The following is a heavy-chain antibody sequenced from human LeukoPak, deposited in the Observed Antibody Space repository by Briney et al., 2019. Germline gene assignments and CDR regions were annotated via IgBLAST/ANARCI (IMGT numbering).Heavy chain of an antibody. J-gene: IGHJ4*02. D-gene: IGHD2-15*01. CDR3: ARDKGYCSGGSCYWFDY. V-gene: IGHV1-69*05. CDR2: IIPIFGTA. CDR1: GGTFSSYA. Sequence: GASVKVSCKASGGTFSSYAISWVRQAPGQGLEWMGGIIPIFGTANYAQKFQGRGTITTDESTSTAYMELSSLRSEDTAVYYCARDKGYCSGGSCYWFDYWGQGTLVTVSS.